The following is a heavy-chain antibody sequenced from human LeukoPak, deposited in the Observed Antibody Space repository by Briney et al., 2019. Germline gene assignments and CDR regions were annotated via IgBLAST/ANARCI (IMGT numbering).Heavy chain of an antibody. CDR2: ISAYNGNT. Sequence: GASVKVSCKASGYTFTSYGISWVRQAPGQGLGWMGWISAYNGNTNYAQKLQGRVTMTTDTSTSTDYLELRSLRSDDAAVYYCARDAGIRYCSGGSCYYFDYWGQGTLVTVSS. V-gene: IGHV1-18*01. J-gene: IGHJ4*02. CDR1: GYTFTSYG. D-gene: IGHD2-15*01. CDR3: ARDAGIRYCSGGSCYYFDY.